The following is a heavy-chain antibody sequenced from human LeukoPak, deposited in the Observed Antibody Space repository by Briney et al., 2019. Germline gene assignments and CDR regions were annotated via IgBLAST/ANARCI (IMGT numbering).Heavy chain of an antibody. J-gene: IGHJ4*02. V-gene: IGHV3-23*01. CDR1: GFPVSSNY. CDR3: AKVMDINSGLMFFDY. D-gene: IGHD6-19*01. Sequence: GGSLRLSCAASGFPVSSNYMSWVRQAPGKGLEWVSLISGSGGITYYVDSVKGRFTISRDNSKNTLYLQMNSLRADDTAVYYCAKVMDINSGLMFFDYWGQGTLVTVSS. CDR2: ISGSGGIT.